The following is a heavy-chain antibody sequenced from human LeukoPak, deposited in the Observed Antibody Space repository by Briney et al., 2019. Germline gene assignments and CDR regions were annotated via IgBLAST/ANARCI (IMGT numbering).Heavy chain of an antibody. CDR2: IYFIGST. D-gene: IGHD1-1*01. CDR1: GDSIGSYY. J-gene: IGHJ3*02. Sequence: SETLSLTCTVSGDSIGSYYWSWIRQPAGKGLEWIGRIYFIGSTIYNPSLKSRVSMFVDTSKNQFSLKLSSVSAADTALYYCARASSYNGGWNDLFDMWGRGTMVTVSS. CDR3: ARASSYNGGWNDLFDM. V-gene: IGHV4-4*07.